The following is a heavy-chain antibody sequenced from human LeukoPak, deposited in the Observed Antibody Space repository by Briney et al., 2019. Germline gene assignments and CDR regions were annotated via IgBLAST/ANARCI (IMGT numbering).Heavy chain of an antibody. CDR1: GFTFSNYW. J-gene: IGHJ6*03. CDR2: IKQDGSEK. CDR3: ARDNGVVHGVYYMDV. D-gene: IGHD3-3*01. V-gene: IGHV3-7*01. Sequence: GGSLRLSCAASGFTFSNYWMTWVRQAPGTGLEWVADIKQDGSEKLYVNSVRGRFTISRDNAKMSLFLQMNSLRAEDTAVYYCARDNGVVHGVYYMDVWGKGTTVTVS.